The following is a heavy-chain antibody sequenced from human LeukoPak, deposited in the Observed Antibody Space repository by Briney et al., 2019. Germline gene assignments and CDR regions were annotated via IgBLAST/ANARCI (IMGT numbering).Heavy chain of an antibody. Sequence: SETLSLTCTVSGGSISSGSYYWSWIRQPAGKGLEWIGRIYTSGSTNYNPSLKSRVTISVDTSKNQFSLKLSSVTAADTAVYYCARDTFTGTTYNWFDPWGQGTLVTVSS. CDR3: ARDTFTGTTYNWFDP. CDR2: IYTSGST. J-gene: IGHJ5*02. CDR1: GGSISSGSYY. D-gene: IGHD1-1*01. V-gene: IGHV4-61*02.